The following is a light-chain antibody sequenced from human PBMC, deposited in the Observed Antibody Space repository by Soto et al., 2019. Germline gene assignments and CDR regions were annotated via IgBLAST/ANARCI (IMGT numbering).Light chain of an antibody. CDR2: DDT. J-gene: IGLJ3*02. CDR3: QVWDSSSDHWV. V-gene: IGLV3-21*02. CDR1: DIGDKS. Sequence: SYELTQPPSVSVAPGQTARITCGGNDIGDKSVHWYQQKPGQAPLLVVYDDTDRPSGIPERSSGSNSGNTATLTISRVEAGDEADYYCQVWDSSSDHWVFGGGTKVTVL.